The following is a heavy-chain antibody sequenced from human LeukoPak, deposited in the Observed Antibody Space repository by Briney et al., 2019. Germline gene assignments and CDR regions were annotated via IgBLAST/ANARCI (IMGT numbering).Heavy chain of an antibody. D-gene: IGHD3-22*01. CDR1: GGTFISYA. J-gene: IGHJ4*02. CDR2: IIPIFGTA. V-gene: IGHV1-69*05. Sequence: GSSVKVSCKASGGTFISYAISWVRQAPGQGLEWMGGIIPIFGTANYAQKFQGRVTITTDESTSTAYMELSSLRSEDTAVYYCAREPYYYDSSGYYSYFDYWGQGTLVTVSS. CDR3: AREPYYYDSSGYYSYFDY.